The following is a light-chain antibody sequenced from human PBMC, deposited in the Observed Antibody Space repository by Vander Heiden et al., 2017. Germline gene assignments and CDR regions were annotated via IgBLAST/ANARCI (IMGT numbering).Light chain of an antibody. CDR3: QQYDNFRYT. J-gene: IGKJ2*01. V-gene: IGKV1-5*01. Sequence: DIQMTQSPSTLSASLGDRVTITCRASQSISVWLDWHQQKPGKAPKVLIYDASSLNRGVPSRFSGSGSGTEFTLTISSLQPEDSATYYCQQYDNFRYTFGQGTKVEIK. CDR1: QSISVW. CDR2: DAS.